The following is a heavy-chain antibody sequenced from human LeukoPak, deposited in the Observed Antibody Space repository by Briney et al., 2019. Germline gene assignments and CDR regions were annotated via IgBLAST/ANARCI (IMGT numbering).Heavy chain of an antibody. D-gene: IGHD6-13*01. V-gene: IGHV3-7*02. J-gene: IGHJ4*02. CDR3: ASFIRQQLVHTDFDY. Sequence: GGSLRLSCAASGFTFRSYWMSWVRQAPGKGLEWVANIKQDGSEKYYVDSVKGRFTISRDNAKNSLYLQMNSLRAEDTAEYYCASFIRQQLVHTDFDYWGQGTLVTVSS. CDR2: IKQDGSEK. CDR1: GFTFRSYW.